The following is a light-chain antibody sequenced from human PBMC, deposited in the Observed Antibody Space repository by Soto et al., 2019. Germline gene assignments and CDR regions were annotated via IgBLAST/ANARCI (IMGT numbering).Light chain of an antibody. Sequence: SYELTQPPSVSVAPGQTARITSGGNNIGIKSVHWYQQKPGQAPVLVVHDDSDRPSGIPERFSGSNSGNTATLTISRVEAGDEADYYCQVWDTSTDHVVFGGGTKLTVL. CDR3: QVWDTSTDHVV. CDR2: DDS. CDR1: NIGIKS. V-gene: IGLV3-21*02. J-gene: IGLJ2*01.